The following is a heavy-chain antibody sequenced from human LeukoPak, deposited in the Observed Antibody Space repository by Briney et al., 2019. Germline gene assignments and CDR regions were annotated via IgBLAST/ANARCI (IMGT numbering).Heavy chain of an antibody. J-gene: IGHJ4*02. CDR1: GYTFTSYG. Sequence: ASVKVSCKASGYTFTSYGISWVRQAPGQGLEWMGGIIPIFGTANYAQKFQGRVTITADESTSTAYMELSSLRSEDTAVYYCARTSLGYSGSYFFDYWGQETLVTVSS. D-gene: IGHD1-26*01. V-gene: IGHV1-69*13. CDR2: IIPIFGTA. CDR3: ARTSLGYSGSYFFDY.